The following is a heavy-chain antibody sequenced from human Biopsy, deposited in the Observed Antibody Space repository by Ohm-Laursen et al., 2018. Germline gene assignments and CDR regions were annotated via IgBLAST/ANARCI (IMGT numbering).Heavy chain of an antibody. CDR2: IFYRGST. CDR3: ARDYDTSGYYYVS. J-gene: IGHJ5*02. Sequence: SDTLSLTCTVSGGSISNNNYYWGWIRQPPGKGLAWIGRIFYRGSTHYNPTLKSRVNISVDTSKNQFSLKLNSVTAADTAVYYCARDYDTSGYYYVSWGQGTLVTVSS. CDR1: GGSISNNNYY. V-gene: IGHV4-39*01. D-gene: IGHD3-22*01.